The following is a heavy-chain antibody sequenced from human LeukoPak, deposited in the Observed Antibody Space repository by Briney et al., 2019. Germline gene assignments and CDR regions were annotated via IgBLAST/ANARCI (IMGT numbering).Heavy chain of an antibody. J-gene: IGHJ3*02. CDR3: ARVTYPHLTPPVERAFDI. CDR2: IKQDGSEK. V-gene: IGHV3-7*01. Sequence: PGGSLRLSCAASGFTFSSYWMSWVRQAPGKGLEWVAIIKQDGSEKYYVDSVKGRFTISRDNAKISLYLQMNSLRAEDTAVYYCARVTYPHLTPPVERAFDIWGQGTMVTVSS. CDR1: GFTFSSYW. D-gene: IGHD4-23*01.